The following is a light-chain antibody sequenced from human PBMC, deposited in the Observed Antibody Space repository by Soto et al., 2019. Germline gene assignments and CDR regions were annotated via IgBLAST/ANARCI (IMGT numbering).Light chain of an antibody. CDR3: HQYNHGLTWT. CDR2: SAS. V-gene: IGKV3-15*01. J-gene: IGKJ1*01. CDR1: QSVRSK. Sequence: EIVLTQSPATLSLSPGPRATLSCRASQSVRSKLAWYQQRPGQAPRLLIYSASTRATGIPARFSGSGSGTEFTLTISSLQSEDFAVYYCHQYNHGLTWTVGQGTKVDI.